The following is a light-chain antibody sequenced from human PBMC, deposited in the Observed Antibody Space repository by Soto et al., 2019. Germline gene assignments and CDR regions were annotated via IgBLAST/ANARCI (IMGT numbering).Light chain of an antibody. J-gene: IGLJ1*01. CDR1: SSDIGGYNF. Sequence: QSLLTQPASVSGSPGQSITISCTGTSSDIGGYNFVSWYQQHPGKAPKLMIYEVSNRPSGVSNRFSGSKSGNTASLTISGLQAEDEADYHCSSDSTTNTFLGTGTKVTVL. V-gene: IGLV2-14*01. CDR3: SSDSTTNTF. CDR2: EVS.